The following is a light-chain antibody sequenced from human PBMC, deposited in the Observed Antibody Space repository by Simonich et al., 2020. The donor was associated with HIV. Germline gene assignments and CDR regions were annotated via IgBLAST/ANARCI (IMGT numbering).Light chain of an antibody. CDR3: MQALQTPYT. CDR1: QSLLHSDGTTY. CDR2: VGS. J-gene: IGKJ2*01. V-gene: IGKV2-28*01. Sequence: DIVMTQTPLSLSVTPGQPASISCKSSQSLLHSDGTTYLSWYLQKPGQSPELLIYVGSNRASGVPDRFSGSGSGTDFTLKISRVEAEDVGVYYCMQALQTPYTFGQGTKLEI.